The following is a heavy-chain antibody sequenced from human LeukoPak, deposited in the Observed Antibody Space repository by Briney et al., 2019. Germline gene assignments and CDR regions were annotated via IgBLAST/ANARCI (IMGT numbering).Heavy chain of an antibody. Sequence: GGSLRLSCAASGFTFSGSSMHWVRQASGKGLEWVGRIRSKANSYATAYAASVKGRFTISRDESKNTAYLQMNSLQIEDTAVYYYTPYDDVPFDPWGQGTLVTVSS. V-gene: IGHV3-73*01. J-gene: IGHJ4*01. D-gene: IGHD4-17*01. CDR1: GFTFSGSS. CDR2: IRSKANSYAT. CDR3: TPYDDVPFDP.